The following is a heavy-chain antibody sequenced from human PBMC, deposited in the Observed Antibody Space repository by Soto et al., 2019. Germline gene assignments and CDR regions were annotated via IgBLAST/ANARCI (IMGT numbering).Heavy chain of an antibody. CDR2: ITGSTGST. CDR3: AKDCSGASCYLGALDS. Sequence: EVQLLESGGDLVQPGGSLRLSCAASGFIFSSYAMNWVPQAPGKGLEWVSTITGSTGSTYYADSVKGRFTISRDNSKNKVYLQMNSLRAEDTAVYYCAKDCSGASCYLGALDSWGQGTLVTVSS. V-gene: IGHV3-23*01. D-gene: IGHD2-15*01. J-gene: IGHJ4*02. CDR1: GFIFSSYA.